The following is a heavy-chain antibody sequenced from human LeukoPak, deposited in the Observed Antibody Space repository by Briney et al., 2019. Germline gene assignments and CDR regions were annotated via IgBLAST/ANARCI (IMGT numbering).Heavy chain of an antibody. CDR1: GGTFISYA. Sequence: ASVKVSCKASGGTFISYAISWVRQAPGQGLEWMGGIIPIFGTANYAQKFQGRVTITADESTSTAYMELSSLRSEDTAVYYCARVLAATGWFDHWGQGTLVTVSS. CDR3: ARVLAATGWFDH. J-gene: IGHJ5*02. D-gene: IGHD2-15*01. V-gene: IGHV1-69*01. CDR2: IIPIFGTA.